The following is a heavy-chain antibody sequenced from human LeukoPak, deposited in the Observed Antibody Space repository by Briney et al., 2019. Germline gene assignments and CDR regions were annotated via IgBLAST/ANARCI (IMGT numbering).Heavy chain of an antibody. Sequence: GGSLRLSCAASGFSVSSNYMSWVRQAPGKGLEWVSVIYSGGNTYYADSVKGRFTISRDNSKNTLYLQMNSLRAEDTAVYYCARDSGTTVGYFDYWGQGTLVTVSS. D-gene: IGHD4-23*01. CDR3: ARDSGTTVGYFDY. J-gene: IGHJ4*02. CDR2: IYSGGNT. V-gene: IGHV3-66*01. CDR1: GFSVSSNY.